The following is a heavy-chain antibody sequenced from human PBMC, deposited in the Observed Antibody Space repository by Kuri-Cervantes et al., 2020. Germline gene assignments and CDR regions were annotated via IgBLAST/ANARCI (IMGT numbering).Heavy chain of an antibody. J-gene: IGHJ4*02. D-gene: IGHD6-19*01. CDR2: ISYDGSNK. Sequence: GGSLRLSCAASGFTFSSYGMHWVRQAPGKGLEWVAVISYDGSNKYYADSVKGRFTISRDNSKNTLYLQMNSLRAEDTAVYYCARVGSGWYPFDYWGQGTLVTVSS. CDR3: ARVGSGWYPFDY. CDR1: GFTFSSYG. V-gene: IGHV3-30*03.